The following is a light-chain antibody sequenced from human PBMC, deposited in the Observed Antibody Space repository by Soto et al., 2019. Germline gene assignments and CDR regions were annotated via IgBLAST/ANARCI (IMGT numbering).Light chain of an antibody. CDR3: QQYNNWPPWT. CDR1: QSVSNN. CDR2: DAS. J-gene: IGKJ1*01. V-gene: IGKV3-15*01. Sequence: ILMTQSPATLSVSPGERATLSCRASQSVSNNLAWYQQKPGQAPRLLIYDASTRATGIPARFIGSGSWTEFTLTISGLQSEDFAVYYCQQYNNWPPWTFGQGTKVEIK.